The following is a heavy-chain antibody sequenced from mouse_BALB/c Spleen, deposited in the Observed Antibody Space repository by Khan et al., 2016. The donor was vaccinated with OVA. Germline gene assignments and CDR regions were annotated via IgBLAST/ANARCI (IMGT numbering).Heavy chain of an antibody. D-gene: IGHD1-2*01. V-gene: IGHV1-26*01. CDR3: ARGYGFFAY. J-gene: IGHJ3*01. Sequence: IQLVQSGPDLVKPGASVKISCKASGYSFTLYYMSWVKQSHGKSLEWIGRVNPNTGGTDYNQEFKGKATLTVDKSSNTAYMELRSLTSEDSAVYYCARGYGFFAYWGQGTLVTVSA. CDR2: VNPNTGGT. CDR1: GYSFTLYY.